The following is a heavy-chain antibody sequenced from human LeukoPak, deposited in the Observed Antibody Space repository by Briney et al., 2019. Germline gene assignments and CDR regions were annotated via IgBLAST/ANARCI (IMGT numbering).Heavy chain of an antibody. CDR3: ARAYSSGWYYFDY. CDR1: GGSMGSSGYY. Sequence: SETLSLTCIVSGGSMGSSGYYWGWIRQPPGKGLEWIGSTHYSGSTFYNPSLKSRVTISVDTSKNQFSLKLSSVTAADTAVYYCARAYSSGWYYFDYWGQGTLVTVSS. V-gene: IGHV4-39*07. D-gene: IGHD6-19*01. J-gene: IGHJ4*02. CDR2: THYSGST.